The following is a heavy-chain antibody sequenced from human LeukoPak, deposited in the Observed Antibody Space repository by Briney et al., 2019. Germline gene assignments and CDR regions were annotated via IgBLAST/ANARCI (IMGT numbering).Heavy chain of an antibody. Sequence: PSETLSLTCAVYGGSFSGYYWSWIRQPPGKGLEWIGSIYHSGSTYYDPSLKSRVTISVDTSKNQFSLKLSSVTAADTTVYYCARGGYSYGLDYWGQGTLVTVSS. CDR1: GGSFSGYY. V-gene: IGHV4-34*01. CDR2: IYHSGST. J-gene: IGHJ4*02. CDR3: ARGGYSYGLDY. D-gene: IGHD5-18*01.